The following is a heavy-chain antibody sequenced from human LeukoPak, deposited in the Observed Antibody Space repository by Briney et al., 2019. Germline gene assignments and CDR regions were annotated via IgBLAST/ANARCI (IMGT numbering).Heavy chain of an antibody. CDR2: INPNSGGT. CDR1: GYTFTGYY. J-gene: IGHJ4*02. CDR3: ARDTDRQLVHFDY. Sequence: GASVKVSCKASGYTFTGYYKHWVRQAPGQGLEWMGWINPNSGGTNYAQKFQGRVTMTRDTSISTAYMELSRLRSDDTAVYYCARDTDRQLVHFDYWGQGTLVTVSS. V-gene: IGHV1-2*02. D-gene: IGHD6-13*01.